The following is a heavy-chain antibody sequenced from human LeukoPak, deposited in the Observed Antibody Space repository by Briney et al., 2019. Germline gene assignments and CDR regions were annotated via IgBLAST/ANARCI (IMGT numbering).Heavy chain of an antibody. CDR3: ARLARRLVTTVLWYFDL. J-gene: IGHJ2*01. CDR1: GGSISSYY. Sequence: SETLSLTCTVSGGSISSYYWSWIRQPAGKGLEWIGRIYTSGSTNYNPSLKSRVTMSVDTSKNQFSLKLSSVTAADTAVYYCARLARRLVTTVLWYFDLWGRGTLVTVSS. CDR2: IYTSGST. D-gene: IGHD4-17*01. V-gene: IGHV4-4*07.